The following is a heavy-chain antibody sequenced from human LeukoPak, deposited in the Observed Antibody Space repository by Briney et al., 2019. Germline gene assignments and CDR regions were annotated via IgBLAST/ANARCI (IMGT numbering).Heavy chain of an antibody. CDR1: GYTFTGYY. D-gene: IGHD1/OR15-1a*01. CDR3: ARGRKGAKTGSTGYYYYMDV. J-gene: IGHJ6*03. V-gene: IGHV1-2*02. Sequence: ASVKVSCKASGYTFTGYYMHWVRQAPGQGLEWMGWINPNSGGTNYAQKFQGRVTMTRDTSISTAYMELSRLRSDDTAVYYCARGRKGAKTGSTGYYYYMDVWGKGTTVTVSS. CDR2: INPNSGGT.